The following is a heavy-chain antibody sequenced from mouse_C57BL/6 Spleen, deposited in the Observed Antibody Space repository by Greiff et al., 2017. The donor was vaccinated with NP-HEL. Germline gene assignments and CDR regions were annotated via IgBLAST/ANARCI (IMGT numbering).Heavy chain of an antibody. D-gene: IGHD1-1*01. CDR1: GYTFTNYW. J-gene: IGHJ2*01. V-gene: IGHV1-63*01. CDR3: ARVTTVVAPYYFDY. CDR2: IYPGGGYT. Sequence: VKLMESGAELVRPGTSVKMSCKASGYTFTNYWIGWAKQRPGHGLEWIGDIYPGGGYTNYNEKFKGKATLTADKSSSTAYMQFSSLTSEDSAIYYCARVTTVVAPYYFDYWGQGTTLTVSS.